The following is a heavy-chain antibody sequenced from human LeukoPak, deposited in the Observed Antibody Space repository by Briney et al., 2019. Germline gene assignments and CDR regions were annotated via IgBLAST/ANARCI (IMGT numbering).Heavy chain of an antibody. CDR2: VSYDGSNK. CDR1: GFTFSSYG. D-gene: IGHD2-2*01. V-gene: IGHV3-30*18. CDR3: AKDGGCSSTTYYSPYYFDY. Sequence: GGSLRLSCAASGFTFSSYGMHWVRQAPGKGLEWVAVVSYDGSNKYYADSVKGRFTISRVNSKNTLYLQMNSLRAEDTAVYYCAKDGGCSSTTYYSPYYFDYWGQGTLVTVSS. J-gene: IGHJ4*02.